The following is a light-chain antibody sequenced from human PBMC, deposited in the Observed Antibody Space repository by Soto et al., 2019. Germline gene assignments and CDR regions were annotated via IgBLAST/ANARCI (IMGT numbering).Light chain of an antibody. CDR1: QSVIGTY. Sequence: EIVLTQSPGTLSLSPGDRATLSCRASQSVIGTYLAWYQQKPGEPPRLLMYGESIRATGIPDRFSGSGSGTDFTLTISRLEPEDYAVYYCQQYGSPLWTFGQGTKVEI. J-gene: IGKJ1*01. V-gene: IGKV3-20*01. CDR2: GES. CDR3: QQYGSPLWT.